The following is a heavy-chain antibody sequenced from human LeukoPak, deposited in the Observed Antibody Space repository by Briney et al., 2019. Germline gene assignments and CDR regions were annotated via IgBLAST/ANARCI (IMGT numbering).Heavy chain of an antibody. D-gene: IGHD2-2*01. CDR2: IYYSGST. CDR3: ARGVVVVPAAISRGPVDY. Sequence: PSQTLSLTCTVSGGSISSGDYYWSWIRQPPGKGLEWIGYIYYSGSTYYNPSLKSRVTISVDTSKNQFSLKLSSVTAADTAVYYCARGVVVVPAAISRGPVDYWGQGTLVTVSS. CDR1: GGSISSGDYY. J-gene: IGHJ4*02. V-gene: IGHV4-30-4*08.